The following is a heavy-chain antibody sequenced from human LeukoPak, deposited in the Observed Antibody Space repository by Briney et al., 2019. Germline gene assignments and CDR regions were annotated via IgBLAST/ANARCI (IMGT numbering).Heavy chain of an antibody. V-gene: IGHV3-33*08. CDR1: GFTLSIYA. Sequence: GGSLRLSCSAPGFTLSIYAIHWVRQAPGKGLEWVAVIWYDGSNKYYADSVKGRFTISRDNSKNTLYLQMNSLRAEDTAVYYCARDSDYCSSTSCYFFDYWGQGTLVTVSS. J-gene: IGHJ4*02. CDR3: ARDSDYCSSTSCYFFDY. D-gene: IGHD2-2*01. CDR2: IWYDGSNK.